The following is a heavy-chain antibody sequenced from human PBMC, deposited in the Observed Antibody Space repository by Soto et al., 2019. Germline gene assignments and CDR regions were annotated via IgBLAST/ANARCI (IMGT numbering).Heavy chain of an antibody. D-gene: IGHD1-1*01. CDR1: GGTFSSYT. Sequence: QVQLVQSGAEVKKPGSSVKVSCKASGGTFSSYTISWVRQAPGQGLEWMGRIIPILGIANYAQKFQGRVKITADKSTSTAYMELSSLRSEDTAVYYCARDSRVGATGSLDPWGQGTLVTVSS. CDR3: ARDSRVGATGSLDP. CDR2: IIPILGIA. V-gene: IGHV1-69*08. J-gene: IGHJ5*02.